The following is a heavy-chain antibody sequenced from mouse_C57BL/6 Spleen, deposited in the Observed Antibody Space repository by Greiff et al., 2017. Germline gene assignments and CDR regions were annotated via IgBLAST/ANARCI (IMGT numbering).Heavy chain of an antibody. V-gene: IGHV1-69*01. D-gene: IGHD1-1*02. CDR2: IDPSDSYT. J-gene: IGHJ4*01. CDR1: GYTFTSYW. Sequence: QVQLQQPGAELVMPGASVKLSCKASGYTFTSYWMHWVKQRPGQGLEWIGEIDPSDSYTNYNQKFKGKATLTVDKSSSTAYMQLSSLTSEDSAVYYCARRGGTGAMAYWGQGTSVTVSS. CDR3: ARRGGTGAMAY.